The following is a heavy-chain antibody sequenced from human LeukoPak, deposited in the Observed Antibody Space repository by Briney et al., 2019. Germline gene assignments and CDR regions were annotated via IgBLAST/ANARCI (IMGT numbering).Heavy chain of an antibody. Sequence: GGSLRLSCTVSGFTVSSNSMSWVRQAPGKGLEWVSFIYSDNTHYSDSVKGRFTISRDNSKNTLYLQMNSLRAEDTAVYYCARERRVPAAMLRGLSSSWYPNYYYYYMDVWGKGTTVTVSS. CDR2: IYSDNT. J-gene: IGHJ6*03. V-gene: IGHV3-53*01. D-gene: IGHD2-2*01. CDR3: ARERRVPAAMLRGLSSSWYPNYYYYYMDV. CDR1: GFTVSSNS.